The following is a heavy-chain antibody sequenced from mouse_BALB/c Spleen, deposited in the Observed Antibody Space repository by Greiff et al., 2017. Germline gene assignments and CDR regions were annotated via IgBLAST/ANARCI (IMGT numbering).Heavy chain of an antibody. D-gene: IGHD2-14*01. J-gene: IGHJ3*01. Sequence: EVKLVESGPGLVKPSQSLSLTCTVTGYSITSDYAWNWIRQFPGNKLEWMGYISYSGSTSYNPSLKSRISITRDTSKNQFFLQLNSVTTEDTATYYCANYYRSWFAYWGQGTLVTVSA. CDR1: GYSITSDYA. CDR3: ANYYRSWFAY. CDR2: ISYSGST. V-gene: IGHV3-2*02.